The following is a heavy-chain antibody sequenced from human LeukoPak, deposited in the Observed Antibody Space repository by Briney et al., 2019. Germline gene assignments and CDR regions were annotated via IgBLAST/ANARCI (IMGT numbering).Heavy chain of an antibody. CDR1: GGSINSYY. V-gene: IGHV4-59*01. Sequence: SETLSLTCTVSGGSINSYYWSWIRQPPGKRLEWIGYIYYSGSTNYNPPLESRVTMSVDTSKNHFSLKLNSVTAADTAVYYCARATTMVAPIDYWGQGTLVTVSS. CDR3: ARATTMVAPIDY. CDR2: IYYSGST. J-gene: IGHJ4*02. D-gene: IGHD4-23*01.